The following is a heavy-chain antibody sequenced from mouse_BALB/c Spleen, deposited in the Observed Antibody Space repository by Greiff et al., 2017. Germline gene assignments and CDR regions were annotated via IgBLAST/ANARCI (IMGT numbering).Heavy chain of an antibody. J-gene: IGHJ1*01. CDR2: ISDGGSYT. CDR3: ARGSYGYFDV. CDR1: GFTFSDYY. V-gene: IGHV5-4*02. Sequence: EVQGVESGGGLVKPGGSLKLSCAASGFTFSDYYMYWVRQTPEKRLEWVATISDGGSYTYYPDSVKGRFTISRDNAKNNLYLQMSSLKSEDTAMYYCARGSYGYFDVWGAGTTVTVSS.